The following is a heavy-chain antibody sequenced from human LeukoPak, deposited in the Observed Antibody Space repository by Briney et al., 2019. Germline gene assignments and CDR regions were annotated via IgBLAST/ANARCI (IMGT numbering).Heavy chain of an antibody. CDR3: ASVAAAGLYYYYVWTS. CDR2: IKQDGSEK. V-gene: IGHV3-7*01. D-gene: IGHD6-13*01. Sequence: GGSLRLFCAASGFTFSSYWMSWVRQAPGKGLEWVANIKQDGSEKYYVDSVKGRFTISRDNAKNSLYLQMNSLRAEDTAVYYCASVAAAGLYYYYVWTSGAKGPRSPSP. CDR1: GFTFSSYW. J-gene: IGHJ6*02.